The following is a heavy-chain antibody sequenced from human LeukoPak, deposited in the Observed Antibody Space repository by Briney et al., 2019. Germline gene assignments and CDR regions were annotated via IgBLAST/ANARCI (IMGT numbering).Heavy chain of an antibody. CDR2: IIPILGIA. CDR3: ARDPYYYDSSGYYYPHYFDY. Sequence: SVKVSCKASGYTFTGYYMHWVRQAPGQGLEWMGRIIPILGIANYAQKFQGRVTITADKSTSTAYMELSSLRSEDTAVYYCARDPYYYDSSGYYYPHYFDYWGQGTLVTVSS. J-gene: IGHJ4*02. V-gene: IGHV1-69*04. CDR1: GYTFTGYY. D-gene: IGHD3-22*01.